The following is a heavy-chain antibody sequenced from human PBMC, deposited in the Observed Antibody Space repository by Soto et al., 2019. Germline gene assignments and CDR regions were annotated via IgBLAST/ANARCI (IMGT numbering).Heavy chain of an antibody. J-gene: IGHJ4*02. D-gene: IGHD3-16*01. Sequence: EVQLVESGGGLIQPGGSLRLSCAASGFTVSSNYMSWVRQAPGKGLEWVSVIYSGGSTYYADSVKGRFTISRDNCKTNRYSQMNSRSAGDTAVYYCPRATLPRGGVDYWGQGTLVTVSS. CDR1: GFTVSSNY. CDR3: PRATLPRGGVDY. CDR2: IYSGGST. V-gene: IGHV3-53*01.